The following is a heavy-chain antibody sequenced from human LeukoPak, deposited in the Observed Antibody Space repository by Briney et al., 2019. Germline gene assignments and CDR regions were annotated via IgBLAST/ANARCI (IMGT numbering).Heavy chain of an antibody. CDR1: GYTFNKYS. CDR2: INTDTGTP. J-gene: IGHJ4*02. V-gene: IGHV7-4-1*02. D-gene: IGHD1-26*01. Sequence: GASVEVSCKASGYTFNKYSISWVRQAPGQGLEWMGWINTDTGTPTYAQGFTGRFVFSLDTSVSTAYLQISSLKAEDTAVYYCARDRSGTSDYWGQGTLVTVSS. CDR3: ARDRSGTSDY.